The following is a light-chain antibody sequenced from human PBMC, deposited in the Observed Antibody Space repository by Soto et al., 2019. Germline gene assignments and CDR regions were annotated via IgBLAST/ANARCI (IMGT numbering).Light chain of an antibody. CDR3: QQYNNWPDS. CDR1: QSVGRN. CDR2: TTS. J-gene: IGKJ4*01. Sequence: QSPGTLSVSPGERVTLSCRPSQSVGRNLAWYQQKPGQAPRLLIYTTSTSAPGIPARFSGSGSGTEFTLTLSSLQSEDVAVYYCQQYNNWPDSFGGGTKVEIK. V-gene: IGKV3-15*01.